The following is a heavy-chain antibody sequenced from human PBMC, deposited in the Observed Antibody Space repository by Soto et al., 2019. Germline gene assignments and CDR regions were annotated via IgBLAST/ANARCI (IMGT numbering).Heavy chain of an antibody. CDR1: GYPFTTYG. CDR2: ISAYTDNT. D-gene: IGHD7-27*01. J-gene: IGHJ6*02. CDR3: AVENWDYYYYYGMDV. V-gene: IGHV1-18*04. Sequence: QAQLVQSGSEVREPGASVKVSCKASGYPFTTYGITWVRQAPGQGLEWLGWISAYTDNTNYAQNLQGRVTMTTDTSTSTAYFEVRSLRSDDTAVFYCAVENWDYYYYYGMDVWGQGTPVTVSS.